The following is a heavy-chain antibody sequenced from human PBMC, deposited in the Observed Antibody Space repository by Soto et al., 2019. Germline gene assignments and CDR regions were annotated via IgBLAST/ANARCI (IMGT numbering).Heavy chain of an antibody. D-gene: IGHD2-15*01. Sequence: GESLKISCKGSGYSFTSYWIGWVRQMPGKGLEWMGIIYPGDSDTRYSPSFQGQVTISADKSSSTAYLQWSSLKASDTAMYYCARIAWHRGDCRRRSGYGVNNWGQGTLVTVSS. CDR3: ARIAWHRGDCRRRSGYGVNN. V-gene: IGHV5-51*01. J-gene: IGHJ4*02. CDR1: GYSFTSYW. CDR2: IYPGDSDT.